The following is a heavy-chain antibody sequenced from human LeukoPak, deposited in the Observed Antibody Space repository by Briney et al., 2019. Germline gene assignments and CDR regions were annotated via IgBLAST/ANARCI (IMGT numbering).Heavy chain of an antibody. CDR2: IYHSGST. CDR3: ATLTTVVTAYYFDH. Sequence: SETLSHTCTVSGYSISSGYYWGWIRQPPGKGLEWIGSIYHSGSTDYNPSLKSRVTISVDTSKSQFSLKLTSVTAADTAVYYCATLTTVVTAYYFDHWGQGTLVTVSS. D-gene: IGHD4-23*01. J-gene: IGHJ4*02. V-gene: IGHV4-38-2*02. CDR1: GYSISSGYY.